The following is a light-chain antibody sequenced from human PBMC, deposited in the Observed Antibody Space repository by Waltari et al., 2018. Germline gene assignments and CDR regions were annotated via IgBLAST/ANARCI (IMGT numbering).Light chain of an antibody. Sequence: QYALTQPASVSGSPGQSVTISCPVASSDFVSYNHASWYQQHPGKAPKLIIYDVTKPPSGVSDRFSGSTSGNTASLTISGLQAEDEADFYCSSYTSSTTLRVFGGGTKLTVL. J-gene: IGLJ3*02. CDR2: DVT. V-gene: IGLV2-14*03. CDR1: SSDFVSYNH. CDR3: SSYTSSTTLRV.